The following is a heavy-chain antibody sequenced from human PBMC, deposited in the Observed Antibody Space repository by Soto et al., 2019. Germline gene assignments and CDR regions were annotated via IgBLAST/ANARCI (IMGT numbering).Heavy chain of an antibody. V-gene: IGHV1-8*01. CDR2: MNPNSGNT. CDR3: VRGEWELSY. Sequence: QVQLVQSGAEVKKPGASVKISWKTSGYTFTSYDVNWVRQATGQGLEWMGWMNPNSGNTGYAQKFQGRVTMTRDTSISTAYMELSSRISEDTAVYYCVRGEWELSYWGQGTLVTVS. D-gene: IGHD1-26*01. J-gene: IGHJ4*02. CDR1: GYTFTSYD.